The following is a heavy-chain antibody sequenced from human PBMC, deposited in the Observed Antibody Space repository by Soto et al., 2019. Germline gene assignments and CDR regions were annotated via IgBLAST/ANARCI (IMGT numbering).Heavy chain of an antibody. CDR3: TTDGPWYTVMDSSV. D-gene: IGHD5-18*01. V-gene: IGHV3-15*07. CDR1: GFAVSNAW. J-gene: IGHJ1*01. Sequence: PGGSLRLSCAASGFAVSNAWMNWVRQAPGKGLEWVGRITSKSHGGTIEHAAAVRGRFSISRDDSENTLSLQMNSLKIEDTAVYYCTTDGPWYTVMDSSVWGQGTLVTVSS. CDR2: ITSKSHGGTI.